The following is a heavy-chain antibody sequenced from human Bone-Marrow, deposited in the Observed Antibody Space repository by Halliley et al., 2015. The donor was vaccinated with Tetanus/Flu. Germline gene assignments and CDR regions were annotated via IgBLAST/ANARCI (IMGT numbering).Heavy chain of an antibody. D-gene: IGHD3-3*01. CDR1: GDSVSSDRAA. J-gene: IGHJ4*02. V-gene: IGHV6-1*01. CDR3: VRAERADSIFGIIVPFDY. CDR2: TYCRSKWYY. Sequence: GLVKPSQTLSLTCAISGDSVSSDRAAWNWIRQSPSRGLEWLGRTYCRSKWYYDYAVSVKSRMTINPDTSKNQFSLQLKSVTPDDTAVYYCVRAERADSIFGIIVPFDYWDQGTLVTVSS.